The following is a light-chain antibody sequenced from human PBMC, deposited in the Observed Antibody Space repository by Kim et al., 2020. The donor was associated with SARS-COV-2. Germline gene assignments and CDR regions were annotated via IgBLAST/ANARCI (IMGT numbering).Light chain of an antibody. CDR1: GDEG. Sequence: GDEGVAWLHQHQGHPPKPLFYGDARRASGTSERFSASRAGNTASLTVIGLQPEDEADYYCTSWDNSLTTWLFGGGTQLTVL. CDR3: TSWDNSLTTWL. V-gene: IGLV10-54*04. J-gene: IGLJ2*01. CDR2: GDA.